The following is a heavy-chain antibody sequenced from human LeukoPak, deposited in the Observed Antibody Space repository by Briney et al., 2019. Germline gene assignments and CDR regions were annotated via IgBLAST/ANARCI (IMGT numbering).Heavy chain of an antibody. CDR1: GYTFTSYG. V-gene: IGHV1-2*02. CDR2: IDPNSGGT. J-gene: IGHJ3*02. Sequence: ASVKVSCKASGYTFTSYGISWVRQAPGQGLEWMGWIDPNSGGTNYAQKFQGRVTMTRDTSISTAYMELSRLRSDDTAVYYCARAGWANQYAFDIWGQGTMVTVSS. D-gene: IGHD1-14*01. CDR3: ARAGWANQYAFDI.